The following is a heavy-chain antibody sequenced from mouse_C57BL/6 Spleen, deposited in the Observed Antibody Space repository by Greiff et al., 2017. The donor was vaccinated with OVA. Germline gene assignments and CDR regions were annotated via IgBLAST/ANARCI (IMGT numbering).Heavy chain of an antibody. Sequence: EVMLVESGGGLVKPGGSLKLSCAASGFTFSSYAMSWVRQTPEKRLEWVATISDGGSYTYYPDNVKGRFTISRDNAKNTLYLQMSHLKSEDTAMDYCAGGSSWDGPYFDYWGQGTTLTVSS. J-gene: IGHJ2*01. CDR3: AGGSSWDGPYFDY. CDR1: GFTFSSYA. CDR2: ISDGGSYT. V-gene: IGHV5-4*03. D-gene: IGHD4-1*01.